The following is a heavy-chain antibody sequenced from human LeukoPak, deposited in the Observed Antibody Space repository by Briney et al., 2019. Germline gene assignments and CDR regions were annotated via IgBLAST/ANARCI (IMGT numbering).Heavy chain of an antibody. CDR3: ARQSFGSYYPF. CDR1: GGSFSGYY. V-gene: IGHV4-34*01. D-gene: IGHD3-10*01. J-gene: IGHJ4*02. Sequence: PSETLSLTCAVYGGSFSGYYWSWIRQPPGKGLEWIGEINHSGSTNYNPSLKSRVSISVDTSKNQFSLKLSSVTAADTAVYYCARQSFGSYYPFWGQGTLVTVSS. CDR2: INHSGST.